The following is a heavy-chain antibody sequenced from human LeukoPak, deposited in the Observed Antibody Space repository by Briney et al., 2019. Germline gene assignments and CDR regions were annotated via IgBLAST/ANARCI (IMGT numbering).Heavy chain of an antibody. D-gene: IGHD5-18*01. J-gene: IGHJ4*02. Sequence: SQTLSLTCTVSGGSISSGSYYWSWIRQPAGKGLEWIGRIYTSGSTNYNPSFKSRVTISVDTSKNQFSLKLSSVTAADTAVYYCARMSYGPDCWGQGTLVTVSS. V-gene: IGHV4-61*02. CDR3: ARMSYGPDC. CDR1: GGSISSGSYY. CDR2: IYTSGST.